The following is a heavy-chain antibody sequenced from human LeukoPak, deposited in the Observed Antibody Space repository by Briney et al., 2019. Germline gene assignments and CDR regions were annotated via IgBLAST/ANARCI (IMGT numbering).Heavy chain of an antibody. Sequence: PSETLSLTCTVSGGSISSYYWSWIRQPPGKGLEWIGYIYYRGSTNYNPSLKSRVTISVDTSKNQFSLKLSSVTAADTAVYYCARDQMISGYDSGFDYWGQGTLVTVSS. J-gene: IGHJ4*02. V-gene: IGHV4-59*01. D-gene: IGHD5-12*01. CDR1: GGSISSYY. CDR2: IYYRGST. CDR3: ARDQMISGYDSGFDY.